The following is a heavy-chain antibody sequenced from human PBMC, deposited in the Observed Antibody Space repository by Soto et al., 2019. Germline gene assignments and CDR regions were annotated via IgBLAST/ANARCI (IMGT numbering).Heavy chain of an antibody. CDR3: AREPDHRAAAGSRGRFDP. CDR1: GAALSSGGYF. Sequence: SETLSLTCPVSGAALSSGGYFYPWVRQPPGKGLEWLGYIYYSGGTNYNPSLKSRVTISVDKSKNQFSLKLSSVTAADTAVYYCAREPDHRAAAGSRGRFDPWGQGTRVTVSS. J-gene: IGHJ5*02. CDR2: IYYSGGT. D-gene: IGHD6-13*01. V-gene: IGHV4-61*08.